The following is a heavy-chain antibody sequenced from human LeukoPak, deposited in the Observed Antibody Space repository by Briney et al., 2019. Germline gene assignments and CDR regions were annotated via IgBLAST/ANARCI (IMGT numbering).Heavy chain of an antibody. D-gene: IGHD3-10*01. Sequence: SVKVSCKSSGFTFTSSAMQWVRQARGQRLEWIGWIVVGSGNTDYAQKFQERVTITRDMSTSTAYMELSSLRSEDTAVYYCASYYGYNWFDPWGQGTLVTVSS. CDR2: IVVGSGNT. CDR1: GFTFTSSA. J-gene: IGHJ5*02. V-gene: IGHV1-58*02. CDR3: ASYYGYNWFDP.